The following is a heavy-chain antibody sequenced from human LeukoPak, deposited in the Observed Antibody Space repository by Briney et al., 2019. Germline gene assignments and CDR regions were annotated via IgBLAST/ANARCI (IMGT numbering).Heavy chain of an antibody. Sequence: PSETLSLTCSVSGGSISSNNYYWGWIRQPPGKGLEWIGYIYYSGSTYYNPSLKSRVTISVDTSKNQFSLKLSSVTAADTAVYYCARVNGGSGSYLDYWGQGTLVTVSS. V-gene: IGHV4-31*03. CDR2: IYYSGST. CDR1: GGSISSNNYY. D-gene: IGHD3-10*01. CDR3: ARVNGGSGSYLDY. J-gene: IGHJ4*02.